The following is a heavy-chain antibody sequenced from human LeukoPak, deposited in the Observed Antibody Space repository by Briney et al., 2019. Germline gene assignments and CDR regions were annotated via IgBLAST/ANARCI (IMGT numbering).Heavy chain of an antibody. J-gene: IGHJ4*02. CDR3: ARTITIFGALGYFDY. V-gene: IGHV4-4*02. CDR2: IYHSGST. Sequence: SGTLSRTCAVSGGSISSSNWWSWVRQPPGKGLEWIGEIYHSGSTNYDPSLKSRVTISVDKTKNQFSLKVSSVTAADTAVYFCARTITIFGALGYFDYWGQGTLVTVSS. CDR1: GGSISSSNW. D-gene: IGHD3-3*01.